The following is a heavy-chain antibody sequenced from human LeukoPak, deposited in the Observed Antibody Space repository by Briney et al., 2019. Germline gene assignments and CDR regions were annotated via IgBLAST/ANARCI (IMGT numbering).Heavy chain of an antibody. D-gene: IGHD6-13*01. CDR1: GFTFSSYA. CDR3: ARGHSSSSRAYFQH. CDR2: ISSNGGST. J-gene: IGHJ1*01. Sequence: GGSLRLSCAASGFTFSSYAMHWVRQAPGKGLEYVSAISSNGGSTYYANSVKGRFTISRDNSKNTLYLQMGSLRAEDMAVYYCARGHSSSSRAYFQHWGQGTLVTVSS. V-gene: IGHV3-64*01.